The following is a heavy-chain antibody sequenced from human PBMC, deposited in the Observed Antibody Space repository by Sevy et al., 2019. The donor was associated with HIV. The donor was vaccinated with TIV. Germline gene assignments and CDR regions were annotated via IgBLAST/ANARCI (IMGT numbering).Heavy chain of an antibody. V-gene: IGHV3-30*18. CDR3: AKDLSGYSSAWGVNWFDP. Sequence: GGSLRLSCAASGFTFSTYGMHWVRQAPGKGLEWVAVISYDGSNKYYADSVKGRFTISRDNSKNTVYLQMNSLRAEDTAMYYCAKDLSGYSSAWGVNWFDPWGQGTLVTVSS. J-gene: IGHJ5*02. CDR1: GFTFSTYG. D-gene: IGHD6-25*01. CDR2: ISYDGSNK.